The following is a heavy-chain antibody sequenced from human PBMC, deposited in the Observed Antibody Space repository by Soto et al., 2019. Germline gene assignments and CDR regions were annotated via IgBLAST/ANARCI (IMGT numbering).Heavy chain of an antibody. D-gene: IGHD1-20*01. J-gene: IGHJ4*02. CDR1: GYTFSSYG. V-gene: IGHV1-18*04. Sequence: QVQLVQSVAEVKKPGASVKVSCKAFGYTFSSYGISWGRQAPGQGLEWMGWISGYTGYTNYAQKFQGRVTMTTDTSTSTAYMELTSLRSDDSAVYYCARAEKWVTGNMGGYWGQGTLVTVYS. CDR2: ISGYTGYT. CDR3: ARAEKWVTGNMGGY.